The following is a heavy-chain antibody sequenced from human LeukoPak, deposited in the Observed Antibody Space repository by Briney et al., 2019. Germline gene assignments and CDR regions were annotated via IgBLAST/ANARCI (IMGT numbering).Heavy chain of an antibody. V-gene: IGHV5-51*01. Sequence: GESLKISCKGSGYSFTSYWIGWVRQMPGKGLEWMGIIYPGDSDTRYSPSFQGQVTISADKSISTAYLQWSSLKASDTAMYYCARCGGSYYGRYYCYGMDVWGQGTTVTVSS. CDR2: IYPGDSDT. J-gene: IGHJ6*02. CDR1: GYSFTSYW. CDR3: ARCGGSYYGRYYCYGMDV. D-gene: IGHD1-26*01.